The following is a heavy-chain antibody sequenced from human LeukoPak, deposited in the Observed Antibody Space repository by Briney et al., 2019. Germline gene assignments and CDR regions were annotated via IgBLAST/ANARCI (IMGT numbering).Heavy chain of an antibody. Sequence: GESLKISCKGSGYTFTSYWIGWVRQMPGKGLEWMGIIYPGDSATRYSPSFQGQVTISADKSISTAYLQWSSLKASDTAKYYCARRVDYDILTGYYTYFFDYWGQGTLVTVSS. CDR3: ARRVDYDILTGYYTYFFDY. CDR1: GYTFTSYW. CDR2: IYPGDSAT. V-gene: IGHV5-51*01. J-gene: IGHJ4*02. D-gene: IGHD3-9*01.